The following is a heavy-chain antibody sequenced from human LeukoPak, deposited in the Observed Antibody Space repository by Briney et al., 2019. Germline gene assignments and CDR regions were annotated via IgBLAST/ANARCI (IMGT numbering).Heavy chain of an antibody. Sequence: GGSLRLSCAASGFTVSSNYMSWVRQAPGKGLEWVSVIYSGGSTYYADSVKGRFTISRDNSKNTLYLQMNSLRAEDTAVYYCAKDRDGAMVTYFDYWGQGTLVTVSS. CDR1: GFTVSSNY. D-gene: IGHD5-18*01. CDR3: AKDRDGAMVTYFDY. CDR2: IYSGGST. J-gene: IGHJ4*02. V-gene: IGHV3-53*05.